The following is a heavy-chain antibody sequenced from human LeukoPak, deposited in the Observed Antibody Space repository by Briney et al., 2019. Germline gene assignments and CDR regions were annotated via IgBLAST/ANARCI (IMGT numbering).Heavy chain of an antibody. CDR3: ARDSADYYDSSALHYFDY. D-gene: IGHD3-22*01. Sequence: ASVTVSCKASGYTFTSYGISWVRQAPGQGLEWMGWISAYNGNTNYAQKLQGRVTMTTDTSTSTAYMELRSLRSDDTAVYYCARDSADYYDSSALHYFDYWGQGTLVTVSS. CDR1: GYTFTSYG. J-gene: IGHJ4*02. V-gene: IGHV1-18*01. CDR2: ISAYNGNT.